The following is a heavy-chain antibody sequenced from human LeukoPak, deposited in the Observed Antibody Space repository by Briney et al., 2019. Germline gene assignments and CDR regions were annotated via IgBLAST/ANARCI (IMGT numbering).Heavy chain of an antibody. CDR1: GFTFSGHW. CDR2: IDEDGSAK. V-gene: IGHV3-7*01. Sequence: GGSLRLSCAASGFTFSGHWMSWVRQAPGKGPEWVANIDEDGSAKNYVDSVKGRFSISRDNAKNSLILQMNSLRDEDTAVYYCVRNGGSLDCWGQGTLVTVSS. D-gene: IGHD3-10*01. CDR3: VRNGGSLDC. J-gene: IGHJ4*02.